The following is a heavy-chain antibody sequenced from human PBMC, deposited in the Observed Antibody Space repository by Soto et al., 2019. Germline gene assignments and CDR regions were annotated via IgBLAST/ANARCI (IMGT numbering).Heavy chain of an antibody. CDR2: IYPGDSDT. D-gene: IGHD6-13*01. CDR1: GYSFTSYW. Sequence: PGESLKISCKGSGYSFTSYWIGGVRQMPGKGLEWMGIIYPGDSDTRYSPSFQGQVTISADKSISTAYLQWSSLKASDTAMYYCASLIAAAGLSYTDVSGKGTTVSVSS. J-gene: IGHJ6*03. CDR3: ASLIAAAGLSYTDV. V-gene: IGHV5-51*01.